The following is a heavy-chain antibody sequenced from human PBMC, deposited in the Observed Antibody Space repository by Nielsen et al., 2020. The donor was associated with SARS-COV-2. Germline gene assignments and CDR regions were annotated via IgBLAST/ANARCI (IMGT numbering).Heavy chain of an antibody. CDR3: ARAPRMTTVTHFDY. CDR1: GGSISSYY. D-gene: IGHD4-17*01. J-gene: IGHJ4*02. V-gene: IGHV4-59*12. CDR2: IYYSGST. Sequence: SETLSLTCTVSGGSISSYYWSWIRQPPGKGLEWIGYIYYSGSTNYNPSLKSRVTISVDTSKNQFSLKLSSVTVADTAVYYCARAPRMTTVTHFDYWGQGTLVTVSS.